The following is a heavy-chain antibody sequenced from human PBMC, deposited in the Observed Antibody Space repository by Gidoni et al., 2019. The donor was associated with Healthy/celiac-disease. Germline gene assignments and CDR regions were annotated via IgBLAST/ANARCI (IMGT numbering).Heavy chain of an antibody. Sequence: EVQLVESGGGLVQPGGSLRLSCAASGFTFSSYAMHWVRQAPGKGLEYVSAISSNGGSTYYANSVKGRFTISRDNSKNTLYLQMGSLRAEDMAVYYCARDQTRIAAAGPPDYWGQGTLVTVSS. CDR1: GFTFSSYA. CDR2: ISSNGGST. V-gene: IGHV3-64*01. D-gene: IGHD6-13*01. J-gene: IGHJ4*02. CDR3: ARDQTRIAAAGPPDY.